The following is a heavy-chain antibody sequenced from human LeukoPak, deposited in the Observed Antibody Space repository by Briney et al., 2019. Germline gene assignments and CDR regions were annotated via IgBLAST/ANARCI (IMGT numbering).Heavy chain of an antibody. CDR1: GGSISSGGYY. V-gene: IGHV4-31*03. D-gene: IGHD2-2*01. CDR3: ARDLIVVVPAAYYYYYGMDV. J-gene: IGHJ6*02. Sequence: PSQTLSLTCTVSGGSISSGGYYWSWIRQHPGKGLEWIGYIYYSGSTYYNPSLKSRVTISVDTSKNRFSLKLSSVTAADTAVYYCARDLIVVVPAAYYYYYGMDVWGQGTTVTVSS. CDR2: IYYSGST.